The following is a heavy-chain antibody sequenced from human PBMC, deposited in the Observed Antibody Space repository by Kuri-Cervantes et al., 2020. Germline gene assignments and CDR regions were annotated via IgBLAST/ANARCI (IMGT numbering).Heavy chain of an antibody. J-gene: IGHJ4*02. V-gene: IGHV4-61*01. CDR3: AKDRVGSGWGD. Sequence: SETLSLTCTVSGGSVSSGSYYWSWIRQPPGKGLEWIGYIYYSGSTNYNPSLKSRVAISVDTSKNQFSLKLSSVTAADTAVYYCAKDRVGSGWGDWGQGTLVTVSS. CDR1: GGSVSSGSYY. CDR2: IYYSGST. D-gene: IGHD6-19*01.